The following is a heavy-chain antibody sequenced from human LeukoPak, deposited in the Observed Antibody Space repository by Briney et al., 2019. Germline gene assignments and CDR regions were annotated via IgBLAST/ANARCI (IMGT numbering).Heavy chain of an antibody. CDR2: INPNSGGT. J-gene: IGHJ4*02. Sequence: GASVKVSCKASGYTFTGYYMHWVRQAPGQGLEWMGWINPNSGGTNYAQKFQGRVTMTRDTSISTAYMELSRLRSDDTAVYYCAIYGAMFVYGGNSPFDYWGQGTLVTVSS. CDR3: AIYGAMFVYGGNSPFDY. CDR1: GYTFTGYY. D-gene: IGHD4-23*01. V-gene: IGHV1-2*02.